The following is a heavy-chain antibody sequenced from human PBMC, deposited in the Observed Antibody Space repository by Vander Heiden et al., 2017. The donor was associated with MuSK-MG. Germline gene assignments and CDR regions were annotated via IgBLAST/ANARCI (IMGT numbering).Heavy chain of an antibody. D-gene: IGHD3-10*01. CDR1: GFTFSSYA. Sequence: QVQLVESGGGVVQPGRSLRLSCPASGFTFSSYAMYWVRQAPGKGLEWLAVISYDASNKYYADSVKGRFTISRDNSKNTLFLQMNSLRPEDTAVYYCARTYYYGSGSYYNLDYWGQGTQVTVSS. J-gene: IGHJ4*02. CDR2: ISYDASNK. CDR3: ARTYYYGSGSYYNLDY. V-gene: IGHV3-30*04.